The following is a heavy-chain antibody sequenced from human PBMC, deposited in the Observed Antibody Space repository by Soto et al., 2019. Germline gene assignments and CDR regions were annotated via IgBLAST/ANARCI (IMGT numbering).Heavy chain of an antibody. CDR1: GFTFSSYA. Sequence: GGSLRLSCEASGFTFSSYAVSWVRQAPGKGLEWVSSISISGSTTYYADSVKGRFTISRDNSKNTLFLQMNSLRVEDTAMYYCTKGSSGSYRHYMDVWGKGTTVTVSS. CDR3: TKGSSGSYRHYMDV. CDR2: ISISGSTT. D-gene: IGHD3-10*01. J-gene: IGHJ6*03. V-gene: IGHV3-23*01.